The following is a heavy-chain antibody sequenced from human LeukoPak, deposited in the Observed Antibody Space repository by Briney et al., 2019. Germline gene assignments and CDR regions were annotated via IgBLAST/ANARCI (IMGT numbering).Heavy chain of an antibody. D-gene: IGHD2-2*01. V-gene: IGHV3-23*01. CDR1: GFTFSSYG. J-gene: IGHJ4*02. CDR3: AKDLARYCSSTSCYSNFDY. CDR2: ISGSGGST. Sequence: AGGSLRLSCAASGFTFSSYGMSWVRQAPGKGLEWVSAISGSGGSTYYADSVKGRFTISRDNSKNTLYLQMNSLRAEDTAVYYCAKDLARYCSSTSCYSNFDYWGQGTLVTVSS.